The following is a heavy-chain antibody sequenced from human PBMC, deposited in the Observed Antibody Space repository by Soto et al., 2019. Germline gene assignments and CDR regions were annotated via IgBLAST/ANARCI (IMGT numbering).Heavy chain of an antibody. CDR2: IYYSGST. V-gene: IGHV4-61*01. CDR1: GGSVSSGSYY. J-gene: IGHJ6*02. Sequence: SETLSLTCTVSGGSVSSGSYYWSWIRQPPGKGLEWIGYIYYSGSTNYNPSLKSRVTISVDTSKNQFSLKLSSVTAADTAVYYCARDILNYDFWSGYGSRAYYYYGMDVWGQGTTVTVSS. D-gene: IGHD3-3*01. CDR3: ARDILNYDFWSGYGSRAYYYYGMDV.